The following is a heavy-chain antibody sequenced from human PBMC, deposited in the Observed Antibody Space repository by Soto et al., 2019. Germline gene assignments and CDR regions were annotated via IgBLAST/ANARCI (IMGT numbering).Heavy chain of an antibody. CDR3: ATSRMPYSDNEPSRD. CDR1: GLTFSGLGMKFSSYG. V-gene: IGHV3-33*03. Sequence: QVQLLESGGGVVQPGGSLRLSCGESGLTFSGLGMKFSSYGMEWVRQAPGKGLEWVALIGGTGSKEEYADPVKGRFTISRDNYKNTVYLQMSSLRVEYTGVYDCATSRMPYSDNEPSRDWGPGTLVTVSS. D-gene: IGHD5-12*01. J-gene: IGHJ4*02. CDR2: IGGTGSKE.